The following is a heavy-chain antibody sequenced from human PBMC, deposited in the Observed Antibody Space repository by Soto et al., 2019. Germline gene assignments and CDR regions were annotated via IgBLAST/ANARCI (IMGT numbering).Heavy chain of an antibody. D-gene: IGHD6-13*01. J-gene: IGHJ3*02. V-gene: IGHV6-1*01. CDR3: ARGRHSSFDI. CDR2: TYYRSKWSN. Sequence: QVQLQQSGPGLVKPSQTLSLTCAISGDSLFTNGVAWNWIRLSPSRGLEWLGRTYYRSKWSNDYAISMKSRITINPHTSKNQFSLQLTSVTPEDTAVYFCARGRHSSFDIWGQGTMVTVSS. CDR1: GDSLFTNGVA.